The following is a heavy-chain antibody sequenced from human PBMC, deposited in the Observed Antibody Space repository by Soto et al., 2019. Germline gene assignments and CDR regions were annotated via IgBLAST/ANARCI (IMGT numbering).Heavy chain of an antibody. CDR2: MSSDGSKI. J-gene: IGHJ4*02. D-gene: IGHD1-26*01. CDR1: GFDFTYYA. Sequence: QVQLVESGGGAVQPGESLRLSCVASGFDFTYYAMHWVRQAPGKGLESVAVMSSDGSKIHHTDSVKGRFTISRDNSKNPLYLKMNSLRKEDTAVYFCAKDEGVGGTLGLFDYGREGTLVSVSS. V-gene: IGHV3-30*18. CDR3: AKDEGVGGTLGLFDY.